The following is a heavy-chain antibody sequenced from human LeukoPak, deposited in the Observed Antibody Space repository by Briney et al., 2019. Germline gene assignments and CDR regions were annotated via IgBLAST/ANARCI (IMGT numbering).Heavy chain of an antibody. V-gene: IGHV1-2*02. Sequence: ASVKVSCKASGYTFTSYDINWVRQATGQGLEWMGWMNPNSGGTNYAQKFQGRVTMTRDTSISTAYMELSRLRSDDTAVYYCASITMVRGGGDPWGQGTLVTVSS. J-gene: IGHJ5*02. CDR2: MNPNSGGT. CDR3: ASITMVRGGGDP. CDR1: GYTFTSYD. D-gene: IGHD3-10*01.